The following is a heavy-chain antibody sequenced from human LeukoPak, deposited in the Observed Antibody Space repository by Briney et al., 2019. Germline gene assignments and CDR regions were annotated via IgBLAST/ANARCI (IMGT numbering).Heavy chain of an antibody. Sequence: PSETLSLTCTVSGGSISSYYWSWIRQPPGRGLEWIGYIYYSGYTNYNPSLRSRVTISLDTSKNQFSLKLSSVTAADTAVYYCARGRVYGSGSYNWGQGILVTVSS. CDR2: IYYSGYT. D-gene: IGHD3-10*01. V-gene: IGHV4-59*08. CDR1: GGSISSYY. J-gene: IGHJ4*02. CDR3: ARGRVYGSGSYN.